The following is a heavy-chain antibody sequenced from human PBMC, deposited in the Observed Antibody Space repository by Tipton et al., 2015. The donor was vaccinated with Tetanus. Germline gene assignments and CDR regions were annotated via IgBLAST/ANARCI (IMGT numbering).Heavy chain of an antibody. J-gene: IGHJ6*02. V-gene: IGHV1-2*02. CDR3: ARVSRYYYDSSIGMDV. D-gene: IGHD3-22*01. CDR1: GYTFSGFY. CDR2: INPNSGDT. Sequence: QLVQSGAEVKKPGASVKVSCKTSGYTFSGFYMHWVRQAPGQGLEWMGWINPNSGDTNYAQKFQGRVTMTRDTSITTAYMELSRLRSDDTAVYYCARVSRYYYDSSIGMDVWGQGTTVTVSS.